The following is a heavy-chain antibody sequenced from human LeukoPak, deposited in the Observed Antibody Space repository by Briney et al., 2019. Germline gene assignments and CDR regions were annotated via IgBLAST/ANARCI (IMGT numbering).Heavy chain of an antibody. CDR1: GGTFSSYA. CDR3: ARGAALQLWFSY. D-gene: IGHD5-18*01. J-gene: IGHJ4*02. Sequence: SVKVSCKASGGTFSSYAISWVRQAPGQGLEWMGGIIPIFGTANYAQKFQGRVTITADKSTSTAYMELSSLRSEDTAVYHCARGAALQLWFSYWGQGTLVTVSS. V-gene: IGHV1-69*06. CDR2: IIPIFGTA.